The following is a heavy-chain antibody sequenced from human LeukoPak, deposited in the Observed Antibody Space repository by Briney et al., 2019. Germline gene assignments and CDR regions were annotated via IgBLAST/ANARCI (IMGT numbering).Heavy chain of an antibody. CDR1: GGSISSTGYY. D-gene: IGHD3-9*01. CDR2: IYYSGST. J-gene: IGHJ3*02. Sequence: PSETLSLTCTVSGGSISSTGYYWAWIRQPPGKGLEWIGSIYYSGSTSYNSSLKSRVAISVDASKNQFSLKLNSATAADTAVYYCARRNVLTEGEAFDIWGQGTLVTVSS. V-gene: IGHV4-39*01. CDR3: ARRNVLTEGEAFDI.